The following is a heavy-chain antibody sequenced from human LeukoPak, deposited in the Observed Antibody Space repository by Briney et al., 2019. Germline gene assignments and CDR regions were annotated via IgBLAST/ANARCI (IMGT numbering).Heavy chain of an antibody. D-gene: IGHD2-15*01. CDR2: IYHSGST. Sequence: PSETLSLTCAVSGGSISSSNWWSWVRQPPGKGLEWIGEIYHSGSTNYNPSLKSRVTISVDTSKNQFSLKLSSVTAADTAVYYCARRRRTPVAYYFDYWGQGTLVTVSS. CDR3: ARRRRTPVAYYFDY. CDR1: GGSISSSNW. V-gene: IGHV4-4*02. J-gene: IGHJ4*02.